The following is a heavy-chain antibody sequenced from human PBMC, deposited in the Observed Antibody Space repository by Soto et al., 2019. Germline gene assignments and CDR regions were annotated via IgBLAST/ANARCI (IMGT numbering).Heavy chain of an antibody. CDR3: ARHGFGPLHGLVDV. CDR1: GGSITTYY. Sequence: QVQLQESGPGLVKPSETLSLTCTVSGGSITTYYCSWFRQPPGQGLEWIGYINYDGYSAYNLSLKRRVTLSMDASNTQFSLMLESVTATDPAGYYCARHGFGPLHGLVDVGGPGTTVIVSS. J-gene: IGHJ6*02. CDR2: INYDGYS. D-gene: IGHD3-10*01. V-gene: IGHV4-59*08.